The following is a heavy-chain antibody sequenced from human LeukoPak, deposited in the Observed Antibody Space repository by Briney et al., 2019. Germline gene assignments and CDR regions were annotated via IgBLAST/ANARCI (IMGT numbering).Heavy chain of an antibody. Sequence: GESLKISCKGFGYSFTSYWIGWVRQMPGKGLEWMGIIYPGDSDTRYSPSFQGQVTISADKSISTAYLQWSSLKASDTAVYYCARRVEMATIGNYYFDYWGQGTLVTVSS. CDR3: ARRVEMATIGNYYFDY. D-gene: IGHD5-24*01. V-gene: IGHV5-51*01. CDR1: GYSFTSYW. CDR2: IYPGDSDT. J-gene: IGHJ4*02.